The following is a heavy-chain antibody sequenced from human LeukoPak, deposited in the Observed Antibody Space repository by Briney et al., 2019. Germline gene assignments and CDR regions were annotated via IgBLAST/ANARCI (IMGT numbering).Heavy chain of an antibody. D-gene: IGHD3-3*01. V-gene: IGHV3-66*02. CDR1: GFTVSSNY. J-gene: IGHJ6*03. CDR2: IYSGGST. CDR3: VRGSGYYYYYYYMDV. Sequence: GGSLGLSCAASGFTVSSNYMSWVRQAPGKGLEWVSVIYSGGSTYYADSVKGRFTISRDNSKNTLYLQMNSLRAEDTAVYYCVRGSGYYYYYYYMDVWGKGTTVTVSS.